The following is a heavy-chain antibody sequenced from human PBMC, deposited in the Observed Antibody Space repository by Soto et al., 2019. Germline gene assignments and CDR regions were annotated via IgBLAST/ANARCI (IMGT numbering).Heavy chain of an antibody. J-gene: IGHJ4*02. V-gene: IGHV2-5*02. D-gene: IGHD6-13*01. CDR2: IYWDDDK. CDR3: AHRGYGAAAGTFDY. CDR1: GFSLSTSGVG. Sequence: QITLKESGPTLVKPTQTLTLTCTFSGFSLSTSGVGVGWIRQPPGKALEWLALIYWDDDKRYSPSLKSRLTITKDTSKNQVVLTMTNMDPVDTATYYCAHRGYGAAAGTFDYWGQGTLVTVSS.